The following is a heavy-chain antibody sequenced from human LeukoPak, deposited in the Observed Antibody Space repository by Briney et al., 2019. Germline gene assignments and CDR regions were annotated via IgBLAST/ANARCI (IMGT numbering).Heavy chain of an antibody. V-gene: IGHV3-7*01. CDR1: GFTFSSYW. Sequence: EPGGSLRLSCAASGFTFSSYWMSWVRQAPGKGLEWVANIKQDGSEKYYVDSVKGRFTISRDNAKNSLYLQMNSLRAEDTAVYYCARDATGYLKLYYYYYYMDVWGKGTTVTVSS. CDR3: ARDATGYLKLYYYYYYMDV. D-gene: IGHD3-9*01. CDR2: IKQDGSEK. J-gene: IGHJ6*03.